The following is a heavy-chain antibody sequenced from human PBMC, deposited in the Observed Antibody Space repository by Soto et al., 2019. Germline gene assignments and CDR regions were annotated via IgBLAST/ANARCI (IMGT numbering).Heavy chain of an antibody. CDR2: MYSDGST. J-gene: IGHJ4*02. D-gene: IGHD5-18*01. Sequence: EVQLVESGGGLVQRGGSLRLSCAASGFSVSNTYMNWVRQAPGKGLEWVSVMYSDGSTYYADSVTGRFTISRHNSKHTLFLQMNSLRPEDTAVYYCARGRGFSYGQYFDYWGQGTLVTVSS. CDR3: ARGRGFSYGQYFDY. CDR1: GFSVSNTY. V-gene: IGHV3-53*04.